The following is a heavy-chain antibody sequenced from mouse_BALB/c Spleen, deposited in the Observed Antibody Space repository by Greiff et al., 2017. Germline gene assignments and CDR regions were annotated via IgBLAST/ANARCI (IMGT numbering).Heavy chain of an antibody. CDR1: GFTFSSYG. J-gene: IGHJ2*01. D-gene: IGHD2-14*01. CDR2: ISSGGSYT. CDR3: ARHAPYRYDLGAVDY. V-gene: IGHV5-6*01. Sequence: EVQGVESGGDLVKPGGSLKLSCAASGFTFSSYGMSWVRQTPDKRLEWVATISSGGSYTYYPDSVKGRFTISRDNAKNTLYLQMSSLKSEDTAMYYCARHAPYRYDLGAVDYWGEGTTLTVSS.